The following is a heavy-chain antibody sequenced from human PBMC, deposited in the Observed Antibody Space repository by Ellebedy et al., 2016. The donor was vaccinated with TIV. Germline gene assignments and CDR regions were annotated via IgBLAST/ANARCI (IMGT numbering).Heavy chain of an antibody. V-gene: IGHV4-59*12. J-gene: IGHJ4*02. CDR1: GGSISTYY. Sequence: SETLSLTCTVSGGSISTYYWSWIRQPPGKGLEWIGYIYYSGSTNYNPSLKSRVTISVDTSKNQFSLKLTSVTAADTAVYYCARWSWNDGFDYWGQGTLVTVSS. CDR2: IYYSGST. D-gene: IGHD1-1*01. CDR3: ARWSWNDGFDY.